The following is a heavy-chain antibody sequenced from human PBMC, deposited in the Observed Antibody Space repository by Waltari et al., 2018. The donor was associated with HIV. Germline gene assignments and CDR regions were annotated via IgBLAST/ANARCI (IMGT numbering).Heavy chain of an antibody. CDR3: ARDGGSPPNRWFDP. D-gene: IGHD1-26*01. CDR2: ISSSSNFV. J-gene: IGHJ5*02. Sequence: EVHLVESGGGLVKRGGSVRLSCAASGFSFSSYSMNWVRQAPGRGLEWVSSISSSSNFVYYADSVKGRFTSSRDNAKNSLYLQMNSLRAEDRAVYYWARDGGSPPNRWFDPWGKGTLVTVSS. CDR1: GFSFSSYS. V-gene: IGHV3-21*01.